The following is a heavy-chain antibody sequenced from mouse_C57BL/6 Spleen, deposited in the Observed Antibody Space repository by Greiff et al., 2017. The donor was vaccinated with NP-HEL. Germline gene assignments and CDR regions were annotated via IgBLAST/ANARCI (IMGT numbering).Heavy chain of an antibody. J-gene: IGHJ1*03. CDR2: SRNKANDYTT. D-gene: IGHD2-3*01. V-gene: IGHV7-1*01. CDR3: ARDAYDGLRGGYFDV. CDR1: GFTFSDFY. Sequence: EVKLVESGGGLVQSGRSLRLSCATSGFTFSDFYMEWVRQAPGKGLEWIAASRNKANDYTTEYSASVKGRFIVSRDTSQSILYLQMNALRAEDTAIYYCARDAYDGLRGGYFDVWGTGTTVTVSS.